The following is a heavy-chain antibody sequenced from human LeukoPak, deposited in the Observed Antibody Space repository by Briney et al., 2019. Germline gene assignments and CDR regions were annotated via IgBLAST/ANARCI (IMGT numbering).Heavy chain of an antibody. D-gene: IGHD1-26*01. CDR3: AKKGSIVGATTNDY. J-gene: IGHJ4*02. CDR2: ITYIDGST. V-gene: IGHV3-23*01. Sequence: GGSLRLSCAASGFTFSSYAMSWVRQAPGKGLEWVSGITYIDGSTYYADSVKGRFTISRDNSKNTLYLQMNSLRAEDTAVYYCAKKGSIVGATTNDYWGQGTLVTVSS. CDR1: GFTFSSYA.